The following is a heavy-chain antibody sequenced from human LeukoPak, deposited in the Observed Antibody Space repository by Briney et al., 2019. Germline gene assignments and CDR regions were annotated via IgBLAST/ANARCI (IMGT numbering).Heavy chain of an antibody. D-gene: IGHD5-12*01. CDR3: ARVGFSGYDS. V-gene: IGHV3-64*01. Sequence: GGSLRLSCATSGFVFSNHAMNWVRQAPGKGLEYVSAITGDGSTPYYANSVKGRFTISRDNSRNTLYLQMGSLRSEDMAVYYCARVGFSGYDSWGQGTLVNVSS. J-gene: IGHJ5*02. CDR2: ITGDGSTP. CDR1: GFVFSNHA.